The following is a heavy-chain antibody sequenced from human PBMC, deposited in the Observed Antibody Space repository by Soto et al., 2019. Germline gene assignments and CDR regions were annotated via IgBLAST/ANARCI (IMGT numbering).Heavy chain of an antibody. CDR3: ANARPTTASYSSGWYEHDAFAI. J-gene: IGHJ3*02. D-gene: IGHD6-19*01. CDR1: GFTFSSYG. CDR2: ISYDGSNK. Sequence: QVQLVESGGGVVQPGRSLRLSCAASGFTFSSYGMHWVRQAPGKGLEWVAVISYDGSNKYYADSVKGRFTISRDNSKNTLYRQMNGLRAEDTAVYYCANARPTTASYSSGWYEHDAFAIWGQGTMVTVSS. V-gene: IGHV3-30*18.